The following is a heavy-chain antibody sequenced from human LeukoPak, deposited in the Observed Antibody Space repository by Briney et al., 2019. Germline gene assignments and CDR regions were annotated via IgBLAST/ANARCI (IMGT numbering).Heavy chain of an antibody. V-gene: IGHV4-61*01. J-gene: IGHJ4*02. CDR3: ARDPYYYGSGDY. Sequence: SETLSLTCTVSGGSVSGGSYYWSWIRQPPGKGLEWIGYIYYSGSTNYNPSLKSRVTISVDTSKNQFSLKLSSVTAADTAVYYCARDPYYYGSGDYWGQGTLVTVSS. CDR1: GGSVSGGSYY. CDR2: IYYSGST. D-gene: IGHD3-10*01.